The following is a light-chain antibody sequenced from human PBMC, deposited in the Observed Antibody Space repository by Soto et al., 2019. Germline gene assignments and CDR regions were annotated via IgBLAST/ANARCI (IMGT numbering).Light chain of an antibody. CDR3: CSYAGSYTLYV. V-gene: IGLV2-11*01. CDR2: DVS. CDR1: SSDVGGYNY. J-gene: IGLJ1*01. Sequence: QSVLTQPRSVSGSPGQSVTISCTGTSSDVGGYNYVSWYQQHPGKAPKLMIYDVSTRPSGVPDRFSGSKSGNTASLTISGLQAEDEADYYCCSYAGSYTLYVFGNGTKVTVL.